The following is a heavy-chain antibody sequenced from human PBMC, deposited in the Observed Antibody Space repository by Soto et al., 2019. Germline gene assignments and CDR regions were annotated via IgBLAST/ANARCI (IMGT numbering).Heavy chain of an antibody. D-gene: IGHD6-19*01. J-gene: IGHJ5*02. V-gene: IGHV4-59*01. CDR3: ARAGYSSGWYPDNWFDP. CDR2: IYYSGST. Sequence: SETLSLTCTVSGGSISSYYWSWIRQPPGKGLEWIGYIYYSGSTNYNPSLKGRVTISVDTSKNQFSLKLSSVTAADTAVYYCARAGYSSGWYPDNWFDPWGQGTLVTVSS. CDR1: GGSISSYY.